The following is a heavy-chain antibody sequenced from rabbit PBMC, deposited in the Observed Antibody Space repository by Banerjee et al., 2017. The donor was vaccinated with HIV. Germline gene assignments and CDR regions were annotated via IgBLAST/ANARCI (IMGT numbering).Heavy chain of an antibody. CDR1: GFDLSSCA. D-gene: IGHD4-1*01. V-gene: IGHV1S45*01. J-gene: IGHJ4*01. CDR2: INTSSGNT. Sequence: QEQLEESGGDLVKPGASLTLTCTASGFDLSSCAMCWVRQAPGKGLEWIACINTSSGNTVYASWAKGRFTISKTSSTTVTLQMTSLTAADTATYFCARDLAGVIGWNFNLWGQGTLVTVS. CDR3: ARDLAGVIGWNFNL.